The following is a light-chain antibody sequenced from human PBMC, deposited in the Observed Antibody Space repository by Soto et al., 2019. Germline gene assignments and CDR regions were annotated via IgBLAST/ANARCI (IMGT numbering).Light chain of an antibody. CDR3: SSYSTTTSPHVL. Sequence: QSALTQPASVSGSPGQSIVISCNGSSSDVGSYDLVSWYLQYPGKAPKLLIYEVTYRPSGVSARFSGSKSGSTASLTISGLQAEDEADYYCSSYSTTTSPHVLFGGGTKLTVL. V-gene: IGLV2-14*02. CDR2: EVT. CDR1: SSDVGSYDL. J-gene: IGLJ2*01.